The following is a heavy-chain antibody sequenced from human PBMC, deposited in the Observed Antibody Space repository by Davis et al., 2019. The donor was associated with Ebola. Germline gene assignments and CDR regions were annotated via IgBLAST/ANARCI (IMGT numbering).Heavy chain of an antibody. Sequence: PGGSLRLSCAASGFTFSSYAMHWVRQAPGKGLEWVAVISYDGSNKYYADSVKGRFTISRDNSKNTLYLQMNSLRDEDTAVYYCARDRFPMDSSSWYWFDPWGQGTLVTVSS. J-gene: IGHJ5*02. CDR2: ISYDGSNK. CDR1: GFTFSSYA. CDR3: ARDRFPMDSSSWYWFDP. D-gene: IGHD6-13*01. V-gene: IGHV3-30-3*01.